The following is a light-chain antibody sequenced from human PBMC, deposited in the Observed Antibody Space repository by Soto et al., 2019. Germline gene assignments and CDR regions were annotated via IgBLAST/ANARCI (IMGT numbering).Light chain of an antibody. J-gene: IGKJ1*01. CDR3: QQYNNPST. V-gene: IGKV1-12*01. CDR1: EGIDSW. CDR2: AAS. Sequence: DIQVTQFPSSVSASVGDRVTITCRASEGIDSWLAWYQQRPGEAPKLLISAASNLQSGVPTRFSGSGFGTDFTLTISSLQSEDFAVYYCQQYNNPSTFGQGTKVEIK.